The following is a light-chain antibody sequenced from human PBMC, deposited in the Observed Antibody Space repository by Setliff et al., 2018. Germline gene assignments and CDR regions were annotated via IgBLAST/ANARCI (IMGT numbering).Light chain of an antibody. Sequence: QSVLTQPPSASGTPGQRVTISCSGSSSNIGSNTVNWYQQLPGTAPKLLIYRNNQRPSGVPDRFSGSKSGTSASLAISGLQPEDEADYYCAAWDDSLNGYVFGTGTKATVL. CDR2: RNN. J-gene: IGLJ1*01. CDR3: AAWDDSLNGYV. CDR1: SSNIGSNT. V-gene: IGLV1-44*01.